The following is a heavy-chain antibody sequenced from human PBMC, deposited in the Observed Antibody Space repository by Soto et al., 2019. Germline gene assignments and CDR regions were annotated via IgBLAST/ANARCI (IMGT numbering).Heavy chain of an antibody. V-gene: IGHV4-34*01. CDR1: GVSFTGYY. CDR2: INHSGST. Sequence: ASGTLSLTCAVYGVSFTGYYWGWVRQPPGEGLEWIGGINHSGSTNYNPSLKSRVTISVDTYKKQFSLKLSSVTAADTAVYYCATSYYNFWSGYYLAYFDYWGQGTLVTVSS. CDR3: ATSYYNFWSGYYLAYFDY. J-gene: IGHJ4*02. D-gene: IGHD3-3*01.